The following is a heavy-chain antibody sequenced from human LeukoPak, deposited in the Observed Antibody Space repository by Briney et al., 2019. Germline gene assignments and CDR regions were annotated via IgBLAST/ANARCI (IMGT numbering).Heavy chain of an antibody. CDR2: ISAYNGNT. V-gene: IGHV1-18*01. D-gene: IGHD5-12*01. Sequence: ASVKVSCKASGYTFTSYGISWVRQAPGQGLEWMGWISAYNGNTNYAQKLQGRVTMTTDTSTSTAYMELRSLRSDGTAVYYCARTSSTLWLRTPGGDYWGQGTLVTVSS. CDR1: GYTFTSYG. J-gene: IGHJ4*02. CDR3: ARTSSTLWLRTPGGDY.